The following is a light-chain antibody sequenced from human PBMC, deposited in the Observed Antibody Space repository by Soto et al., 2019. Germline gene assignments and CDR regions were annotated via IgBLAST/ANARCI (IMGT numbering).Light chain of an antibody. Sequence: EVVLTQSPATLSLSPGEGATLSCRASESVDIYLAWYQQKPGQPPRLLIYDASNRATGIPDRFRGSGSGTDFTLTISSLEPEDFAVYYCQQRKIWPPLTFGGGTKVEIK. J-gene: IGKJ4*01. CDR1: ESVDIY. CDR2: DAS. CDR3: QQRKIWPPLT. V-gene: IGKV3-11*01.